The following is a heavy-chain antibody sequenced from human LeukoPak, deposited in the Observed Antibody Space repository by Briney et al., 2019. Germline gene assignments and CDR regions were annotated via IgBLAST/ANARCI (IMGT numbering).Heavy chain of an antibody. CDR1: GGSISRSY. CDR3: ARDQGYYDILTGQDAYFDY. Sequence: WETLSLTCTVSGGSISRSYWSWMRQPAGKGPEWIGRIYGSGTITYNPSLESRFTMSVDTSKNQFSLKLSSVTAADTAVYYCARDQGYYDILTGQDAYFDYWGQGTLITVSS. CDR2: IYGSGTI. V-gene: IGHV4-4*07. D-gene: IGHD3-9*01. J-gene: IGHJ4*02.